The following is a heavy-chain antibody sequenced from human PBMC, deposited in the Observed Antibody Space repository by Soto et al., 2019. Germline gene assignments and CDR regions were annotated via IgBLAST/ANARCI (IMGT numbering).Heavy chain of an antibody. Sequence: EVQLVESGGGLVKPGGSVRLSCVASGFTVSTYAMHWVRQAPGHGLEYVSAISSNVGSTYYANTVKGRFTISRDNSKNTLYLQRGSLREEDLGVYYCATEHDGRGWYVNRGQGILVTV. D-gene: IGHD6-19*01. CDR2: ISSNVGST. CDR1: GFTVSTYA. CDR3: ATEHDGRGWYVN. J-gene: IGHJ4*02. V-gene: IGHV3-64*01.